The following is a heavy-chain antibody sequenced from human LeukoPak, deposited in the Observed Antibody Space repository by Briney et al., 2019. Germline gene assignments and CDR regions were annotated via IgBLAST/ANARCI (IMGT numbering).Heavy chain of an antibody. CDR2: INLDESAK. CDR1: GFTFSAHW. V-gene: IGHV3-7*01. J-gene: IGHJ3*02. Sequence: PGGSLRLSCAASGFTFSAHWMSWVRQAPGKGLEWVANINLDESAKRYVNSVKGRFTISRDNAKNSLYLQVNSLRAEDTAVYYCAKYGGNSGMAFDIWGQGTVVTVSS. D-gene: IGHD4-23*01. CDR3: AKYGGNSGMAFDI.